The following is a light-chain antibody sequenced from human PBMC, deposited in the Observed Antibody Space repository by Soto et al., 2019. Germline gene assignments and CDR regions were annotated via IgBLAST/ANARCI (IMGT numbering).Light chain of an antibody. Sequence: IQLTQSPSSLSASVGDRVTITCRASQGISSYLAWYQQKPGKAPKLLIYASSSLQSGVPSRFSGSGSGTDFTLTISSLQPEDFATYYCQQANSFPWTFGQGTRW. CDR2: ASS. V-gene: IGKV1-12*01. CDR3: QQANSFPWT. CDR1: QGISSY. J-gene: IGKJ1*01.